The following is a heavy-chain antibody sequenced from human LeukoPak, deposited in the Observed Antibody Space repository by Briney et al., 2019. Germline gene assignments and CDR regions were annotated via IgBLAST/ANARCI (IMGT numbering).Heavy chain of an antibody. J-gene: IGHJ4*02. CDR2: IYTSGST. CDR1: GGSISSGSYY. D-gene: IGHD1-26*01. CDR3: ARGVSGRTYYFDY. Sequence: SQTLSLTCTVSGGSISSGSYYWSWIRQPAGKGLEWIGRIYTSGSTNYNPSLKSRVTISVDTSKNQFSLKLSSVTAADTAVYYCARGVSGRTYYFDYWGRGTLVTVSS. V-gene: IGHV4-61*02.